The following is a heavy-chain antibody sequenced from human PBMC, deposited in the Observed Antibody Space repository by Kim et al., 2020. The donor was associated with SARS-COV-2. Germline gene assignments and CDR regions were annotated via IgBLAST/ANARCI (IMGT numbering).Heavy chain of an antibody. V-gene: IGHV3-23*01. CDR3: AKIRIVVVAATGWFDP. D-gene: IGHD2-15*01. J-gene: IGHJ5*02. CDR2: ISGSGGST. Sequence: GGSLRLSCAASGFTFSSYAMSWVRQAPGKGLEWVSAISGSGGSTYYADSVKGRFTISRDNSKNTLYLQMNSLRAEDTAVYYCAKIRIVVVAATGWFDPWGQGTLVTVSS. CDR1: GFTFSSYA.